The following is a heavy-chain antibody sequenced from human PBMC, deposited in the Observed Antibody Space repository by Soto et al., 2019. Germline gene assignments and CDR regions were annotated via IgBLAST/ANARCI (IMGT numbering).Heavy chain of an antibody. J-gene: IGHJ3*02. CDR2: INAGNGNT. CDR1: GCTFTSYA. CDR3: ARDFAVAGKDAFDI. Sequence: ASVKVSCKASGCTFTSYAMHWVRQAPGQRLEWMGWINAGNGNTKYSQKFQGRVTITRDTSASTAYMELSSLRSEDTAVYYCARDFAVAGKDAFDIWAKGQWSPSPQ. D-gene: IGHD6-19*01. V-gene: IGHV1-3*01.